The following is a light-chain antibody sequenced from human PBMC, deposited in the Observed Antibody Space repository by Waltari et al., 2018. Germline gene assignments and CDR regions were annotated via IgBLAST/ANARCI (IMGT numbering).Light chain of an antibody. J-gene: IGKJ1*01. V-gene: IGKV3-15*01. CDR3: QQYNNWPT. CDR1: QNIKSN. CDR2: SAS. Sequence: EIVMTQSPGTLSVSPGERDTLSCRAGQNIKSNLAWYQQKPGPPPRRLCHSASTRATGIPARFSGSGSGTEFTLTISSLQSEDFGVYYCQQYNNWPTFGQGTKVELK.